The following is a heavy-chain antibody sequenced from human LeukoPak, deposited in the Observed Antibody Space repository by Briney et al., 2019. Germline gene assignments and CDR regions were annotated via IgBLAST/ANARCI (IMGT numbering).Heavy chain of an antibody. CDR3: ATYYDFWSGYYPYYYMDV. Sequence: GGSLRLSCVASGFTFRNHWMRWVRQVPGKGLEWVANISPDGRDTFYVDSVEGRFTISRDNAKNSLYLQMNSLRAEDTAVYYCATYYDFWSGYYPYYYMDVWGKGTTVTVSS. J-gene: IGHJ6*03. D-gene: IGHD3-3*01. CDR2: ISPDGRDT. V-gene: IGHV3-7*01. CDR1: GFTFRNHW.